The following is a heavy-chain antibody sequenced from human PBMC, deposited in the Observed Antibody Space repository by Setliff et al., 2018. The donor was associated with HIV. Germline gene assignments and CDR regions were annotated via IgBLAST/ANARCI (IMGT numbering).Heavy chain of an antibody. Sequence: SETLSLTCAVYGGSFSGYYWSWIRQPPGKGLEWIGEIDHRGSTNYNPSLKSRVTISVDTSKNQFSLNLSSVTATDTAVYYCARDSDYYDSSGRHIRLFDYWGQGTLVTVSS. J-gene: IGHJ4*02. CDR3: ARDSDYYDSSGRHIRLFDY. CDR1: GGSFSGYY. V-gene: IGHV4-34*01. D-gene: IGHD3-22*01. CDR2: IDHRGST.